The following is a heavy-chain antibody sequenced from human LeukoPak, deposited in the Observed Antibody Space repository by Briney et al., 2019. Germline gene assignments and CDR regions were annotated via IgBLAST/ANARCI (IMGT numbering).Heavy chain of an antibody. CDR2: INHSGST. V-gene: IGHV4-34*01. Sequence: PSETLSLTCAVYGGSFSGYYWSWIRQPPGKGLEWIGEINHSGSTNYNPSLKSRVTISVDTSKNQFSLKLSSVTAADTAVYYCARGRTLLLEDIVVVVAAIGWEYYFDYWGQGTRVTVSS. CDR3: ARGRTLLLEDIVVVVAAIGWEYYFDY. D-gene: IGHD2-15*01. J-gene: IGHJ4*02. CDR1: GGSFSGYY.